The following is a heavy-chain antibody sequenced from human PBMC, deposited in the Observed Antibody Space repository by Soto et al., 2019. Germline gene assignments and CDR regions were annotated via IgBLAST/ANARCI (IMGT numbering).Heavy chain of an antibody. V-gene: IGHV1-18*01. CDR1: GYSFTTYG. CDR2: ISAYNGNT. CDR3: ASEGPAPYYYSGMDV. Sequence: QVQLVQSGGEVKKPGASVKVSCKTSGYSFTTYGISWVRQAPGQGLEWMGWISAYNGNTNYAQKLQGRVTMTTATPTSTASMALRSPRSDDTAVYYCASEGPAPYYYSGMDVWGQGSTVTVSS. J-gene: IGHJ6*02.